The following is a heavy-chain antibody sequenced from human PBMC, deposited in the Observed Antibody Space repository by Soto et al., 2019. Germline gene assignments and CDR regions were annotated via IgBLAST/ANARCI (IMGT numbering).Heavy chain of an antibody. CDR1: GFSLRSSGVG. Sequence: SGSTLVNRTKTLTLSYTFYGFSLRSSGVGVGWIRQHPGTALESLALIYWDDDKRYSTSLKSRLTITKDTTKNQVVLTRTSRDPVDTATYYCANRLRVGATKYNWFDPWGQGTLVTVSS. V-gene: IGHV2-5*02. D-gene: IGHD1-26*01. J-gene: IGHJ5*02. CDR2: IYWDDDK. CDR3: ANRLRVGATKYNWFDP.